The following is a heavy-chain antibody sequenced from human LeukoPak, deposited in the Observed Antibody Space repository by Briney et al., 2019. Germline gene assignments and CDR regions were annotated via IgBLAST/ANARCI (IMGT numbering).Heavy chain of an antibody. CDR3: ASSGDSGWYYDYYYGMDV. Sequence: GGSLRLSCAASGFTFSSYAMSWVRQAPGKGLEWASAISGSGGSTYYADSVKGRFTISRDNSKNTLYLQMNSLRAEDTAVYYCASSGDSGWYYDYYYGMDVWGQGTTVTVSS. V-gene: IGHV3-23*01. CDR1: GFTFSSYA. CDR2: ISGSGGST. J-gene: IGHJ6*02. D-gene: IGHD6-19*01.